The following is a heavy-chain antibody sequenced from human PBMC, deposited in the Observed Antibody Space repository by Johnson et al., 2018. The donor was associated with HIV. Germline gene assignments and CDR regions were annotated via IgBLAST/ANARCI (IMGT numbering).Heavy chain of an antibody. D-gene: IGHD5-12*01. CDR2: ISYDGSNK. V-gene: IGHV3-30-3*01. Sequence: VQLVESGGGVVQPGRSLRLSCAASGFTFSSYAMHWVRQAPGKGLEWVAVISYDGSNKYYAESVKGRFTISRDNSKNPLYLQMNSLRAEDTAVYRCAKGLASAFYFRGQGTMVTVSS. J-gene: IGHJ3*01. CDR1: GFTFSSYA. CDR3: AKGLASAFYF.